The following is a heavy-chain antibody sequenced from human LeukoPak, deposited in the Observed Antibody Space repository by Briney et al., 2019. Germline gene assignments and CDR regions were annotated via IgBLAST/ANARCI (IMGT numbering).Heavy chain of an antibody. D-gene: IGHD6-19*01. CDR3: ARDYENSSGWYLSGYFDY. Sequence: SVKVSCKASGGTFSSYGIIWVRQAPGQGLEWMGRIIPIFGTANYAQKFQGRVTIITDESTSTAYMELSSLRSEDTAVYYCARDYENSSGWYLSGYFDYWGQGTLVAVSS. J-gene: IGHJ4*02. CDR1: GGTFSSYG. CDR2: IIPIFGTA. V-gene: IGHV1-69*05.